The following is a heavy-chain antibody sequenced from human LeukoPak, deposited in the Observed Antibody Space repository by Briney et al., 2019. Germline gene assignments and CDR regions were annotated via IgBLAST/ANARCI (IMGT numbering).Heavy chain of an antibody. CDR2: ISSSSYI. CDR1: GFTFSSYS. Sequence: PGGSLRLSCAASGFTFSSYSMNWVRQAPGKGLEWVSSISSSSYIYYADSVKGRFTISRDNAKNSLYLQMNSLRAEDTAVYYCARAISGSCVRFDPWGQGTLVTVSS. J-gene: IGHJ5*02. V-gene: IGHV3-21*01. CDR3: ARAISGSCVRFDP. D-gene: IGHD1-26*01.